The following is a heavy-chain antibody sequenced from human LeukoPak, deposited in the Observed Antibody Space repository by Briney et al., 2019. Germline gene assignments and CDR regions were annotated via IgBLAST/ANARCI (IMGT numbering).Heavy chain of an antibody. J-gene: IGHJ6*03. CDR1: GFTFSNYW. Sequence: GGSLRLSCAASGFTFSNYWMSWVRQAPGKGLEWVANIKQDASEKYYVDSVKGRFTISRDNAKHSLYLQMNSLRAEDTAVYYCARENVDTPSYYYYYMDVWGKGTTVTVSS. CDR3: ARENVDTPSYYYYYMDV. CDR2: IKQDASEK. V-gene: IGHV3-7*01. D-gene: IGHD1-1*01.